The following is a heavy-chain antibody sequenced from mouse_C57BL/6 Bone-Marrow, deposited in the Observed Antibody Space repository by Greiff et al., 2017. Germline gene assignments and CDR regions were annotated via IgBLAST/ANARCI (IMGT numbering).Heavy chain of an antibody. D-gene: IGHD1-1*01. J-gene: IGHJ3*01. CDR1: GYTFTDYY. V-gene: IGHV1-19*01. CDR3: ARSPLLRPWFAY. Sequence: VQLQQSGPVLVKPGASVKMSCKASGYTFTDYYMNWVKQSHGKSLEWIGVINPYNGGTSYNQKFKGKATLTVDKSSSTAYMELNSLTSEDSAVYYCARSPLLRPWFAYWGQGNLGTGSA. CDR2: INPYNGGT.